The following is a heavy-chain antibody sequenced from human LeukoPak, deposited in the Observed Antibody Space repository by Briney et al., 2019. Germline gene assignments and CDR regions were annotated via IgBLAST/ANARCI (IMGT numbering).Heavy chain of an antibody. CDR2: ISSSSSYT. V-gene: IGHV3-11*06. D-gene: IGHD2-15*01. CDR3: ARARYCSGGSCRGRINWFDP. Sequence: GGCLRLSCAASGFTFSDYYMSWIRHPPGKGLEWVSYISSSSSYTNYADSVKGRFTISRDNAKNSLYLQMNSLRAEDTAVYYCARARYCSGGSCRGRINWFDPWGQGTLVTVSS. CDR1: GFTFSDYY. J-gene: IGHJ5*02.